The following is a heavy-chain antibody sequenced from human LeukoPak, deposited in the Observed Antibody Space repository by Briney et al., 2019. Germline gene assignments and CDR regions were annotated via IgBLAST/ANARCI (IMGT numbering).Heavy chain of an antibody. D-gene: IGHD3-10*01. CDR2: INPNSGGT. J-gene: IGHJ5*02. CDR3: ATSYGSGSYFRSHLDPRGWFDP. V-gene: IGHV1-2*02. Sequence: ASVKVSCKASGYTFTGYYMHWVRQAPGQGLEWMGWINPNSGGTNYAQKFQGRVTMTRDTSISTAYMELSRLRSDDTAVYYCATSYGSGSYFRSHLDPRGWFDPWGQGTLVTVSS. CDR1: GYTFTGYY.